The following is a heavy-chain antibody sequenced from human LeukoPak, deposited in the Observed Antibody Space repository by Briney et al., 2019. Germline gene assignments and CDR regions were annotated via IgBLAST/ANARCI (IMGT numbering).Heavy chain of an antibody. D-gene: IGHD2-2*01. J-gene: IGHJ4*02. CDR3: ARFHCSSTSCCHYFDY. Sequence: ASVKVSCKASGYTFTSYAMHWVRQAPGQRLEWMGWINAGNGNTKYSQKFQGRVTITRDTSASTAYMELSSLRSEDTAVYYCARFHCSSTSCCHYFDYWGQGTLVTVSS. CDR1: GYTFTSYA. CDR2: INAGNGNT. V-gene: IGHV1-3*01.